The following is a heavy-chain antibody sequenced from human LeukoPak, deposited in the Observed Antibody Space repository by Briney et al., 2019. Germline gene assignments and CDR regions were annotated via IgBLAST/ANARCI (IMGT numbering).Heavy chain of an antibody. Sequence: SVKVSCKASGGTFSSSAISWVRQAPGQGLEWMGRIIPIVGIVNYEQKFQGRVTITADKSTSTAYMELSSLRSEDTAVYYCARVDGGSASFYDGDYWGQGTPVTVSS. CDR2: IIPIVGIV. V-gene: IGHV1-69*04. D-gene: IGHD3-10*01. CDR1: GGTFSSSA. J-gene: IGHJ4*02. CDR3: ARVDGGSASFYDGDY.